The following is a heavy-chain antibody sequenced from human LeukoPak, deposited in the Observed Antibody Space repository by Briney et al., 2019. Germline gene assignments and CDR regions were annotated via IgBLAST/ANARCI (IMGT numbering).Heavy chain of an antibody. CDR3: ARHAVYAGSGWSFDY. CDR1: SGSISPYY. V-gene: IGHV4-59*08. J-gene: IGHJ4*02. Sequence: PSETLSLTCTVSSGSISPYYWSWIRQPPGKGLEWIGYIYYSGSGSTNHNPALKSRVTISVDTSKNQFSLTLSSVTAADTAVYYCARHAVYAGSGWSFDYWGKGTLVTVSS. CDR2: IYYSGSGST. D-gene: IGHD6-19*01.